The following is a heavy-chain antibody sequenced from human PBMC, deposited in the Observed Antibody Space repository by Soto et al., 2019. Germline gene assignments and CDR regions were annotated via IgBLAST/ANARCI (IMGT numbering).Heavy chain of an antibody. D-gene: IGHD3-16*02. V-gene: IGHV3-66*01. Sequence: GGSLRLSCAASGFTVSSNYMSWVRQAPGKGLEWVSVIYSGGSTYYADSVKGRFTISRDNSKNTLYLQMNSLRAEETAVYYCARDHYDYIWGSYRSRPYWGQGTLVTVSS. CDR3: ARDHYDYIWGSYRSRPY. CDR2: IYSGGST. CDR1: GFTVSSNY. J-gene: IGHJ4*02.